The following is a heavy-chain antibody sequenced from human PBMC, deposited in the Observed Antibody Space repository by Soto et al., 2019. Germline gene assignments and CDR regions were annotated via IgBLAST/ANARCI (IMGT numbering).Heavy chain of an antibody. CDR2: ISHVGRNS. Sequence: QAQLMASGGGVVQPGRSLRLSCAASGFTFSDYAMHWVRQAPGKGLQWVALISHVGRNSFYSDSVKGRFTISRDNANNRLFLEMNSLTTDDTAVYYCAKGHASGGESYLNAWGQGVQVSVSP. CDR1: GFTFSDYA. D-gene: IGHD3-10*01. J-gene: IGHJ5*02. CDR3: AKGHASGGESYLNA. V-gene: IGHV3-30*18.